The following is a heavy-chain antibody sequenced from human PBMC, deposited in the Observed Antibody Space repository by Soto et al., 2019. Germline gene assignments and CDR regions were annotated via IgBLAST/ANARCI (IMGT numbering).Heavy chain of an antibody. CDR3: ARRTGYSNPYFDY. CDR2: INHSGST. D-gene: IGHD4-4*01. V-gene: IGHV4-34*01. J-gene: IGHJ4*02. CDR1: GGSFSGYY. Sequence: SETLSLTCAVYGGSFSGYYWSWNRQPPGKGLEWIGEINHSGSTNYNPSLKSRVTISVDTSKNQFSLKLSSVTAADTAVYYCARRTGYSNPYFDYWGQGTLVTVSS.